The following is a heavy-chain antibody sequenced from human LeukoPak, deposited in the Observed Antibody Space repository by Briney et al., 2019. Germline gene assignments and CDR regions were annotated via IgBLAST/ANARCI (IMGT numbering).Heavy chain of an antibody. CDR1: GFTFSSYW. J-gene: IGHJ2*01. V-gene: IGHV3-7*05. D-gene: IGHD2-15*01. CDR2: IKRDGGEK. Sequence: GGSLKLSCAASGFTFSSYWMSWVRQAPGKGLEWVANIKRDGGEKYYVDSVKGRFTISRDNAENSLYLQMNSLRAEDTAVYYCARGGYCSGGSCYSLYFDLWGRGTMVTVSS. CDR3: ARGGYCSGGSCYSLYFDL.